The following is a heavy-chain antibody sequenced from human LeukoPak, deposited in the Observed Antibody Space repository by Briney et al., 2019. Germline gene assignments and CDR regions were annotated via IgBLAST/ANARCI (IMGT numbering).Heavy chain of an antibody. CDR3: ARGPITMVRGVLPALYWFDP. CDR1: GYSISSGYY. V-gene: IGHV4-38-2*01. Sequence: PSETLSLTCAVPGYSISSGYYWGWIRQPPGKGLEWIGSIYHSGSTYYSPSLKSRVTISVDTSKNQFSLKLSSVTAADTAVYYCARGPITMVRGVLPALYWFDPWGQGTLVTVSS. J-gene: IGHJ5*02. CDR2: IYHSGST. D-gene: IGHD3-10*01.